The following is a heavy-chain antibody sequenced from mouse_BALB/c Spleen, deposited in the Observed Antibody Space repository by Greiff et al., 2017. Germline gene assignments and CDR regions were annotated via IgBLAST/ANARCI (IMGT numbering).Heavy chain of an antibody. Sequence: EVKLVESGGGLVQPGGSRKLSCAASGFTFSSFGMHWVRQAPEKGLEWVAYISSGSSTIYYADTVKGRFTISRDNPKNTLFLQMTSLRSEDTAMYYCARWSGKYYFDYWGQGTTLTVSS. CDR1: GFTFSSFG. D-gene: IGHD1-3*01. CDR2: ISSGSSTI. V-gene: IGHV5-17*02. J-gene: IGHJ2*01. CDR3: ARWSGKYYFDY.